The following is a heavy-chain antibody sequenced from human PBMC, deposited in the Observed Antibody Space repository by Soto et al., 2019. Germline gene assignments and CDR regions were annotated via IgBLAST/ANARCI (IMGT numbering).Heavy chain of an antibody. Sequence: QVQLVQSGPEVKKPGASAKVSCKTSGYIFSNFGISWMRQVPGQGLEWMGWISAYNGNTNYAQKFQDRGTLTTDTSTNTAYMELRSLRSDDTAVYYCARASGGGVGTTSYWGQGTLVTVSS. CDR1: GYIFSNFG. CDR2: ISAYNGNT. V-gene: IGHV1-18*01. CDR3: ARASGGGVGTTSY. D-gene: IGHD1-26*01. J-gene: IGHJ4*02.